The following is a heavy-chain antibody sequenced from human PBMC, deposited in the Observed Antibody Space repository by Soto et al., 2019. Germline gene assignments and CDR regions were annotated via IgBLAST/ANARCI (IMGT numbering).Heavy chain of an antibody. CDR3: ALMYYYDSSGYLYYFDY. CDR2: IIPIFGTA. V-gene: IGHV1-69*06. Sequence: QVQLVQSGAEVKKPGSSVKVSCKASGGTFSSYAISWVRQAPGQGLEWMGGIIPIFGTANYAQKLQGRVTMTTDTPTSTAYMELRSLRSDDTAVYYCALMYYYDSSGYLYYFDYWGQGTLVTVSS. CDR1: GGTFSSYA. J-gene: IGHJ4*02. D-gene: IGHD3-22*01.